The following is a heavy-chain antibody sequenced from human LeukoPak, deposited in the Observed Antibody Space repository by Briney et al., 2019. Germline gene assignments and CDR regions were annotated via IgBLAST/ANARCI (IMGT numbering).Heavy chain of an antibody. CDR1: GGTFSSYA. D-gene: IGHD1-7*01. CDR2: IIPILGIA. V-gene: IGHV1-69*04. CDR3: AGRPNRNYGTIATYYYYGMDV. J-gene: IGHJ6*02. Sequence: ASVKVSCKASGGTFSSYAISWVRQAPGQGLEWMGRIIPILGIANYAQKFQGRVTITADKSTSTAYMELSSLRSEDTAVYYCAGRPNRNYGTIATYYYYGMDVWGQGTTVNVSS.